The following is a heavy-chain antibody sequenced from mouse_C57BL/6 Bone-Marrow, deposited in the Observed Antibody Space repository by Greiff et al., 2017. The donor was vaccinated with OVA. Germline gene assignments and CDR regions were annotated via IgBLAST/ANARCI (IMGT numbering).Heavy chain of an antibody. CDR3: AREVYYYGSSYAWFAY. V-gene: IGHV1-9*01. D-gene: IGHD1-1*01. CDR1: GYTFTGYW. J-gene: IGHJ3*01. Sequence: QVQLQQSGAELMKPGASVKLSCKATGYTFTGYWIEWVKQRPGHGLEWIGEILPGSGSTNYNEKFKGKATFTADTSSNTAYMQLSSLTTEDSAIYYCAREVYYYGSSYAWFAYWGQGTLVTVSA. CDR2: ILPGSGST.